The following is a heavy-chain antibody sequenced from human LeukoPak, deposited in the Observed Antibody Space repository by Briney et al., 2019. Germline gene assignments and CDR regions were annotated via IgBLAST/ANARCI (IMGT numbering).Heavy chain of an antibody. CDR1: GFTFDDYA. CDR3: AKGGITMVRGVVYYFDY. J-gene: IGHJ4*02. D-gene: IGHD3-10*01. CDR2: ISWNSGSI. V-gene: IGHV3-9*01. Sequence: GRSLRLSCAASGFTFDDYAMHWVRQAPGKDLEWVSGISWNSGSIGYADSVKGRFTISRDNAKNSLYLQMNSLRAEDTALYYCAKGGITMVRGVVYYFDYWGQGTLVTVSS.